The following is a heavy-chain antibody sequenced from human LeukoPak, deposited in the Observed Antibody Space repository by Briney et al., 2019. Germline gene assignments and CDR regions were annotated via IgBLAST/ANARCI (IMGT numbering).Heavy chain of an antibody. CDR1: GGSISSYY. Sequence: SETLSLTCTVSGGSISSYYWSWIRQPPGKGLEWIGYIYYSGSTNYNPSLKSRVTISVDTSMNQFSLKLSSVTAADTAVYYCARDSVGATSDYYYGMDVWGQGTTVTVSS. CDR3: ARDSVGATSDYYYGMDV. V-gene: IGHV4-59*01. J-gene: IGHJ6*02. CDR2: IYYSGST. D-gene: IGHD1-26*01.